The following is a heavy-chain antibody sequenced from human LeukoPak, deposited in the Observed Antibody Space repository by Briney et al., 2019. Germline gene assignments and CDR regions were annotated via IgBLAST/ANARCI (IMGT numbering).Heavy chain of an antibody. CDR3: ATSARWNAKDYYYYCMDV. CDR2: IIPILGIA. J-gene: IGHJ6*03. D-gene: IGHD1-1*01. CDR1: GGTFSSYA. V-gene: IGHV1-69*04. Sequence: ASVKVSCKASGGTFSSYAISWVRQAPGQGLEWMGRIIPILGIANYAQKFQGRVTITADKSTSTAYMELSSLRSEDTAVYYCATSARWNAKDYYYYCMDVWGKGTTVTVSS.